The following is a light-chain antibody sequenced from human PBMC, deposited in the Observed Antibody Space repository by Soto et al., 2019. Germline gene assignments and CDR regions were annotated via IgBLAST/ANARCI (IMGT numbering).Light chain of an antibody. CDR3: QQYGSSPPIT. Sequence: DIQMTQSPSTLSASVGDSVSINCRASQSISAWLAWYQQKPGKAPRLLIYKASTLEIGVPSRFSGSGSGTEFTLTISSLQPDDVAVYYCQQYGSSPPITFGQGTRLEIK. J-gene: IGKJ5*01. V-gene: IGKV1-5*03. CDR1: QSISAW. CDR2: KAS.